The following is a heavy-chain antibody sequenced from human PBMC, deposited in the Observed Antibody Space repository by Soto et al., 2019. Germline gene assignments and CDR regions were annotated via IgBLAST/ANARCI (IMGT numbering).Heavy chain of an antibody. V-gene: IGHV4-59*08. CDR1: GGSISSYY. Sequence: SETLSLTCTVSGGSISSYYWSWIRQPPGKGLEWIGYIYDSGSTNYKPSLKSRVTISVDTSKNQFSLKLSPVTAADTAVYYCARHTVTIPMDVWGKGTTVTVSS. D-gene: IGHD4-17*01. CDR2: IYDSGST. CDR3: ARHTVTIPMDV. J-gene: IGHJ6*03.